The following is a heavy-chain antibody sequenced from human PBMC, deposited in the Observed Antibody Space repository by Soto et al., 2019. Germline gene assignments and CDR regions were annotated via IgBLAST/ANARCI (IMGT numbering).Heavy chain of an antibody. V-gene: IGHV5-51*01. CDR2: IYPGDSDT. J-gene: IGHJ6*02. Sequence: PGESLKLSCKGSGYTFTNYWIGWVRQMPGKGLEWMGTIYPGDSDTKYNPSFQGQVTISADKSITTTYLQWSSLKASDTAIYYCAASIFYYGMDVWGQGTTVTVSS. CDR3: AASIFYYGMDV. CDR1: GYTFTNYW.